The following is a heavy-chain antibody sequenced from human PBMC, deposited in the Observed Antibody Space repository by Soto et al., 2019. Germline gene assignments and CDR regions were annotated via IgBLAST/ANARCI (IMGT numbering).Heavy chain of an antibody. D-gene: IGHD5-18*01. CDR3: AKGGYNYGFLFDC. V-gene: IGHV3-23*05. Sequence: EVQLLESGGGLVQPGGSLRLSCAASGFTFSTYAMSWVRQAPGKGLEWVSTIDNSGGITYYADSVKGRFTISRDNSKNTLYLQMNSLRADDTDVYYCAKGGYNYGFLFDCWGQGTLVTVSS. CDR1: GFTFSTYA. CDR2: IDNSGGIT. J-gene: IGHJ4*02.